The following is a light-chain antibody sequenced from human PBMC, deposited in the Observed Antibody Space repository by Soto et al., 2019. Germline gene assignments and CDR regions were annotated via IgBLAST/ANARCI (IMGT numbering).Light chain of an antibody. CDR3: QQYNSYSET. CDR2: DAS. CDR1: QSISSY. J-gene: IGKJ1*01. V-gene: IGKV1-5*01. Sequence: DIQMTQSPSSLSASVGDRVTITCRASQSISSYLNWYQQKPGKAPKLLIYDASSLESGVPSRFSGSGSGTEFTLTISSLQPDDFATYYCQQYNSYSETFGQGTTGDIK.